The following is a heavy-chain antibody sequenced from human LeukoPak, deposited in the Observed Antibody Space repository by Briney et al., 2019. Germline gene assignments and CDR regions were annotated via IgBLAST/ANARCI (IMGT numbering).Heavy chain of an antibody. CDR3: ARGSTGGYYGSGSPNWFDP. J-gene: IGHJ5*02. Sequence: SETLSLTCAVSGGSISSSNWWSWVRQPPGKGLEWIGEIYHSGSTNYNPSLKSRVTISVDTSKNQFSLKLSSVTAADTAVYYCARGSTGGYYGSGSPNWFDPWGQGTLVTVSS. CDR2: IYHSGST. CDR1: GGSISSSNW. D-gene: IGHD3-10*01. V-gene: IGHV4-4*02.